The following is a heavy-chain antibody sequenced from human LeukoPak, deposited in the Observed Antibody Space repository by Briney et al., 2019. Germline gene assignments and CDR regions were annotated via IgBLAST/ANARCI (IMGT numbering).Heavy chain of an antibody. CDR3: TRDTNGYYYFQH. CDR1: GFTFGNYA. Sequence: GRSLRLSCTASGFTFGNYAMTWVRQAPGKGLEGVGFIKSKDYGGTTEYAASVKGRFTISRDDSKSIAYLQMNSLKTEDTAVYYCTRDTNGYYYFQHWGQGTLVTVSS. CDR2: IKSKDYGGTT. J-gene: IGHJ1*01. D-gene: IGHD2-8*01. V-gene: IGHV3-49*04.